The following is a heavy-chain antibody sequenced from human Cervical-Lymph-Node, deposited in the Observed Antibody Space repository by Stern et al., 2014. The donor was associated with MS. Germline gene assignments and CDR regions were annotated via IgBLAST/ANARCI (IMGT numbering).Heavy chain of an antibody. V-gene: IGHV1-8*02. CDR2: LKPNTGNS. CDR3: TTSQGAF. J-gene: IGHJ4*02. CDR1: GYTFINYD. D-gene: IGHD3-16*01. Sequence: QVQLVQSGAEVKKPGASVKVSCKSSGYTFINYDVNWVRQTTGHGLEWLGWLKPNTGNSGRSPKFQGRVTLSRDTSLNTVTLDPTDLRSDDTAVYYCTTSQGAFWGQGTLVTVSS.